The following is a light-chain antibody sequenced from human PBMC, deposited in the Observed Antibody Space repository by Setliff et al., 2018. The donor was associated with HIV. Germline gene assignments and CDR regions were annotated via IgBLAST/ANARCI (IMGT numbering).Light chain of an antibody. CDR2: DVS. CDR1: GSDVGAYNY. Sequence: QSALAQPASVSGSPGQSITISCTGTGSDVGAYNYVSWYQQHPGRAPQLMIYDVSGRPSGVSNRFSGSKSGNTASLTISGLQADDEADYYCSSYTSSVTLVFGTGTKVTVL. J-gene: IGLJ1*01. V-gene: IGLV2-14*03. CDR3: SSYTSSVTLV.